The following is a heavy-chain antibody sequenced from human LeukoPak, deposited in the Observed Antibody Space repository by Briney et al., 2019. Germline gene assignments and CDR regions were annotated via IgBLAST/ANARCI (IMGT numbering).Heavy chain of an antibody. CDR1: GYTLTELS. D-gene: IGHD1-26*01. J-gene: IGHJ5*02. CDR2: FDPEDGET. CDR3: ATIAWEPLGGNWFDP. V-gene: IGHV1-24*01. Sequence: ASVKVSCKVSGYTLTELSMHWVRQAPGRGLEWMGGFDPEDGETIYAQKFQGRATMTEDTSTDTAYMELSSLRSEDTAVYYCATIAWEPLGGNWFDPWGQGTLVTVSS.